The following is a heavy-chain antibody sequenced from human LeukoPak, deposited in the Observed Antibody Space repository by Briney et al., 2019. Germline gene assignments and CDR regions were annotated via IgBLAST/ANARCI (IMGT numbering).Heavy chain of an antibody. V-gene: IGHV4-34*01. J-gene: IGHJ6*03. CDR2: INHSGST. D-gene: IGHD6-6*01. CDR3: ARRPYYYYMDV. CDR1: GGSFSGYY. Sequence: SETLSLTCAVYGGSFSGYYWSWIRQPPGKGLEWIGEINHSGSTNYNPSLKSRVTLSVDTSKNQFSLKLSSMTAADTAVYYCARRPYYYYMDVWGKGTTVTISS.